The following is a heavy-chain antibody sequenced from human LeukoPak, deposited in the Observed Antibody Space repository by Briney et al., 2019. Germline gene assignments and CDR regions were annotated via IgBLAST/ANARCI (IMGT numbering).Heavy chain of an antibody. V-gene: IGHV3-23*01. CDR3: AKGGLLAFDAFDI. Sequence: GSLRLSCAASGFTFSSYALSWVRQPQGKGLEWVSAISGSGGSTYYADSVKGRFTISRDNSKNTLYLQMNSLRAEDTAVYYCAKGGLLAFDAFDIWGQGTMVTVSS. CDR1: GFTFSSYA. J-gene: IGHJ3*02. CDR2: ISGSGGST. D-gene: IGHD1-26*01.